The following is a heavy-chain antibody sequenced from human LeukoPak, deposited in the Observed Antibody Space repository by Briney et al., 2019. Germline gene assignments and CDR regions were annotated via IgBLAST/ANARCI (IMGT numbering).Heavy chain of an antibody. CDR3: AKEGTRGIRLRLPNYYYYMDV. CDR2: ISSNGGST. Sequence: PGGSLRLSCAASGFTFSNYAMHWVRQAPGKGLEYVSAISSNGGSTCYANSVKGRFIISRDNSKNTLYLQMNSLRAEDTAVYYCAKEGTRGIRLRLPNYYYYMDVWGKGTTVTISS. J-gene: IGHJ6*03. CDR1: GFTFSNYA. D-gene: IGHD5-18*01. V-gene: IGHV3-64*01.